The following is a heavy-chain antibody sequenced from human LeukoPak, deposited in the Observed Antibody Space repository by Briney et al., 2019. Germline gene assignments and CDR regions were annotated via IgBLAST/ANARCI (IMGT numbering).Heavy chain of an antibody. CDR3: ARESQGEWELYAFDI. D-gene: IGHD1-26*01. J-gene: IGHJ3*02. CDR1: GGSISSYY. CDR2: IYYSGST. V-gene: IGHV4-59*01. Sequence: PSETLSLTCTVSGGSISSYYWSWIRQPPGKGPEWIGYIYYSGSTNYNPSLKSRVTISVDTSKNQFSLKLSSVTAADTAVYYCARESQGEWELYAFDIWGQGTMVTVSS.